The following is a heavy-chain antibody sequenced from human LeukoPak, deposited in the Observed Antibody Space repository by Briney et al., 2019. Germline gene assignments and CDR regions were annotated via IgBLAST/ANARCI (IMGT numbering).Heavy chain of an antibody. CDR3: ATKGSYYYDSSGYYDSRAPFDY. V-gene: IGHV4-39*07. CDR1: GGSISSSSYY. J-gene: IGHJ4*02. Sequence: SETLSLTCTVSGGSISSSSYYWGWIRQPPGKGLEWIGSIYYSGSTYYNPSLKSRVTISVDTSKNQFSLKLSSVTAADTAVYYCATKGSYYYDSSGYYDSRAPFDYWGQGTLVTVSS. CDR2: IYYSGST. D-gene: IGHD3-22*01.